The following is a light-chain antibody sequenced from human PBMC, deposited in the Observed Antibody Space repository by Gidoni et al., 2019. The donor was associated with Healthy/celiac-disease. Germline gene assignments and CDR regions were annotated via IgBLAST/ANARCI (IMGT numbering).Light chain of an antibody. CDR3: QQYNNWPPWT. V-gene: IGKV3-15*01. CDR2: GAS. Sequence: SNLAWYQQKPGQAPRLLIYGASTRATGIPARFSGSGSGTEITLTISSLQSEDFAVYYCQQYNNWPPWTFGQGTKVEIK. J-gene: IGKJ1*01. CDR1: SN.